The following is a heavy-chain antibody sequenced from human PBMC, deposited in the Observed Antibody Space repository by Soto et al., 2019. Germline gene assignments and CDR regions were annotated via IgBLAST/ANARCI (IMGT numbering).Heavy chain of an antibody. CDR1: GGSISTSSYY. Sequence: SETLSLTCTVSGGSISTSSYYWGWIRQPPGKGLEWIGSIFYSGTTYYNPSLRSRVTISVDTSKNQFSLKLSSVTVADTAVYYCARHAILWVPAAIGPWGQGALVTVYS. V-gene: IGHV4-39*01. CDR2: IFYSGTT. J-gene: IGHJ5*02. CDR3: ARHAILWVPAAIGP. D-gene: IGHD2-2*01.